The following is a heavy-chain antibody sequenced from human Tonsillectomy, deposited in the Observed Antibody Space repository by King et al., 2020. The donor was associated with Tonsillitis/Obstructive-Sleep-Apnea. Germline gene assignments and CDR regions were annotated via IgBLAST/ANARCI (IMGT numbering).Heavy chain of an antibody. D-gene: IGHD4-23*01. CDR1: GFTFNNYW. CDR3: ARDGSRGVTPVDY. Sequence: VQLVESGGGLVQPGGSLRLSCAASGFTFNNYWMNWVRQAPGKGLEWVANIKQDGSETYYVDSVKGRFTISRDNAKNSLYLQMNSLRAEDTAVYYCARDGSRGVTPVDYWDQGTLVTVSS. J-gene: IGHJ4*02. CDR2: IKQDGSET. V-gene: IGHV3-7*04.